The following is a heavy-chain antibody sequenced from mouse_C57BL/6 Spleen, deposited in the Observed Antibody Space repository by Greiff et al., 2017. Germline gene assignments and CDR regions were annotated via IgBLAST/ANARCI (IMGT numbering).Heavy chain of an antibody. J-gene: IGHJ1*03. D-gene: IGHD1-1*01. CDR1: GYAFTNYL. V-gene: IGHV1-54*01. Sequence: QVQLQQSGAELVRPGTSVKVSCKASGYAFTNYLIEWVQQRPGQGLEWIGVINPGGGGTNYNEKLKGKATLTADKTASTAYMQLSSLTSEDSAVYFCATGLLRWYFGVWGTGATVTAAS. CDR3: ATGLLRWYFGV. CDR2: INPGGGGT.